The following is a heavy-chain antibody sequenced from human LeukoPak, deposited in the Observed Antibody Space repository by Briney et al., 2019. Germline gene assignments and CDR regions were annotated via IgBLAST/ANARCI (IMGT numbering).Heavy chain of an antibody. CDR1: GGTFSSYA. CDR3: AIRGYSYGSYMDV. Sequence: ASVKVSCKASGGTFSSYAISWVRQAPGQGLEWMGWMNPNSGNTGYAQKFQGRVTITRNTSISTAYMELSSLRSEDTAVYYCAIRGYSYGSYMDVWGKGTTVTVSS. J-gene: IGHJ6*03. V-gene: IGHV1-8*03. D-gene: IGHD5-18*01. CDR2: MNPNSGNT.